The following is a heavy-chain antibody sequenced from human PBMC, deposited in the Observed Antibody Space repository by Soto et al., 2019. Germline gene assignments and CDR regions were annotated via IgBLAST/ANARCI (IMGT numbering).Heavy chain of an antibody. D-gene: IGHD3-16*01. CDR2: LIRMFDIS. CDR1: GGTFSPYA. V-gene: IGHV1-69*01. J-gene: IGHJ6*02. CDR3: ANHRRAQEGDYYGTDA. Sequence: QVQLVQSGAEVTKPGSSVQVSCKASGGTFSPYAISWVRQAPGQGLEWMGGLIRMFDISNYAQRFQGRVTMTADESTSTAYMELSSLRPEHTAVDYGANHRRAQEGDYYGTDARGQGTTGTVSS.